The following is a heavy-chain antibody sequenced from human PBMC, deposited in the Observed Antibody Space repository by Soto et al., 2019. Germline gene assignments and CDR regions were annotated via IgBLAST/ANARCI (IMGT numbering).Heavy chain of an antibody. Sequence: QVPLQESGPGLVKPSQTLSLTCTVSGGSISSGGYYWSWIRQHPGKGLEWIGYIYYSGSTYYKPALKSRVTISVDTSKNQFSLQLSSVTAADTVVYYWARGRSVVVPAARPRLYYYYGMDVGGQGSTVTVTS. CDR2: IYYSGST. D-gene: IGHD2-2*01. V-gene: IGHV4-31*03. J-gene: IGHJ6*02. CDR1: GGSISSGGYY. CDR3: ARGRSVVVPAARPRLYYYYGMDV.